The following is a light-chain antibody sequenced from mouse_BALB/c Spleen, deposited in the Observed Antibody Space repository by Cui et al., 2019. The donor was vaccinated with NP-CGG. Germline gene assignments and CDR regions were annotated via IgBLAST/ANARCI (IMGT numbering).Light chain of an antibody. CDR2: GTN. V-gene: IGLV1*01. CDR3: ALWYSNHWV. Sequence: QAVVTQESPLTTSPGETVTLTCRSSTGIVTTSNYANWVQEKPDHVFTGLIGGTNNRPPGVPARFSGSLIGDKAALTITGAQTEDEAIYFCALWYSNHWVFGGGTKLTVL. CDR1: TGIVTTSNY. J-gene: IGLJ1*01.